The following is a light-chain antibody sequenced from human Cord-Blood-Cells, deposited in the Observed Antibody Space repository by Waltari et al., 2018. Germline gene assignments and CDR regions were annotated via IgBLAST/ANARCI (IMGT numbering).Light chain of an antibody. CDR1: QSISSY. J-gene: IGKJ4*01. Sequence: DIQMTQSPSSLSASVGHRVTITCRASQSISSYLNWYPQKPGKAPKLLIYAGSSLQSGVPSRFSGSGSGTDFTLTISSLQPEDFATYYCQQSYSTPLTFGGGTKVEIK. V-gene: IGKV1-39*01. CDR2: AGS. CDR3: QQSYSTPLT.